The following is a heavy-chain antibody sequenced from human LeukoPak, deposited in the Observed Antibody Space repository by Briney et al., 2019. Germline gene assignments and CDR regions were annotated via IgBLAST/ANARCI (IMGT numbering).Heavy chain of an antibody. Sequence: ASVKVSCRASGYTFTSYDINWVRQATGQGPEWMGWMNPNSGNTGYAQKFQGRVTMTRNTSISTAYMELSSLRSEDTAVYYCARGLIASPRIGHYWGQGTLATVSS. CDR2: MNPNSGNT. CDR1: GYTFTSYD. J-gene: IGHJ4*02. V-gene: IGHV1-8*01. D-gene: IGHD2-15*01. CDR3: ARGLIASPRIGHY.